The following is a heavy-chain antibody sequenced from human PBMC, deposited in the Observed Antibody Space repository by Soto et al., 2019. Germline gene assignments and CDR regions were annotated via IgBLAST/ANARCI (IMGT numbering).Heavy chain of an antibody. CDR1: GGSINTFY. CDR3: AREGPYSAYNFAHGIQLWSFDF. CDR2: IFSSGST. J-gene: IGHJ4*02. D-gene: IGHD5-12*01. V-gene: IGHV4-4*07. Sequence: SETLSLTCTVSGGSINTFYWSWVRQPAGKGLEWIGRIFSSGSTSFNPSLESRVAMSVDTSKNHFSLNLSSVTAADMAVYYCAREGPYSAYNFAHGIQLWSFDFWGQGALVTVSS.